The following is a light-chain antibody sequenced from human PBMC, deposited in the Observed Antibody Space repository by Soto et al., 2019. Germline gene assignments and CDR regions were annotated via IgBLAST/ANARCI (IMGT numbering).Light chain of an antibody. Sequence: EILMTQSPCTMTASVGDRVSIACRASQSVSTWLAWYQQKPGKAPKLLIYKASTLESGVPSRFSGGGSGTEFTLTISGLQPDDFATYFCQHYESYPLTFGGGTKV. CDR2: KAS. CDR3: QHYESYPLT. V-gene: IGKV1-5*03. CDR1: QSVSTW. J-gene: IGKJ4*01.